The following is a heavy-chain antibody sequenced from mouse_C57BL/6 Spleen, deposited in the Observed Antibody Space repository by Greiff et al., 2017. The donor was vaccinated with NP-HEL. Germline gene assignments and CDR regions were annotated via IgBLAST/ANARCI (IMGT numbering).Heavy chain of an antibody. V-gene: IGHV5-4*01. CDR1: GFTFSSYA. CDR3: ARDWGYYGCSYVSFAY. Sequence: EVKLVEPGGGLVKPGGSLKLSCAASGFTFSSYAMYWVRQTPEKRLEWVATISDGSSSTYYPDNVKGRVTISRDNAKSTLYLQMSHLKSEDTAMYYWARDWGYYGCSYVSFAYWGQGTTVTVSA. J-gene: IGHJ3*01. D-gene: IGHD1-1*01. CDR2: ISDGSSST.